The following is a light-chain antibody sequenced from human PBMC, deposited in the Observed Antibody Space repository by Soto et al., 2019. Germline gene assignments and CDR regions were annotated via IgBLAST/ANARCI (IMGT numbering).Light chain of an antibody. J-gene: IGKJ1*01. CDR2: GTS. CDR1: QSVSSNS. V-gene: IGKV3-20*01. Sequence: EIVLTQAPGTLSLSPGESATLSCRASQSVSSNSLAWYRRNPGQPPSLLIYGTSTRATDIPRRFSGSGSGQDFPLTITRLEPEYFAVYFCQQYGDSPPTFGQGTTVEVK. CDR3: QQYGDSPPT.